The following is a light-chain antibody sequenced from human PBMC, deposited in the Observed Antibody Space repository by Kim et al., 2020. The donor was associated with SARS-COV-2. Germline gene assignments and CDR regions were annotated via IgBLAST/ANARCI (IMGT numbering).Light chain of an antibody. CDR1: QSVADY. V-gene: IGKV1-39*01. J-gene: IGKJ2*01. CDR2: ATS. Sequence: SESVGDSVTVTGRPSQSVADYLHWYQHKPGKAPKLLIYATSDLQTGVPSRFSGRGSGTDFTLTISSLEPEDFATYYCQQSHSTPYTFGQGTKLEI. CDR3: QQSHSTPYT.